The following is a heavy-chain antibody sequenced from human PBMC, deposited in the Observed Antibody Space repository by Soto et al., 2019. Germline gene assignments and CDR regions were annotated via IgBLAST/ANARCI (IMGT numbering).Heavy chain of an antibody. V-gene: IGHV3-21*06. D-gene: IGHD3-9*01. CDR2: ITSKTGQI. CDR1: GFPFSAYN. J-gene: IGHJ5*02. Sequence: GGSLRLSCTGSGFPFSAYNMNWVRQVPGKGPEWISSITSKTGQIYYAESVKGRFTISRDNAKNSLYLEMNRLGAEDTAVYFCARDLFALQQLVIPWIEPCGQGNLVTLSS. CDR3: ARDLFALQQLVIPWIEP.